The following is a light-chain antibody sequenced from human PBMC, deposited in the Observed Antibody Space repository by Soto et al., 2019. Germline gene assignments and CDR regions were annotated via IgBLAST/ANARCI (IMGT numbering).Light chain of an antibody. CDR1: QGIKDY. Sequence: EIVMTQSPATLSVSPGERATLSCRASQGIKDYLAWFQQKPGQAPRLLIYDASNRATGIPARFSGSGPGTDFTLTISSLEPEDFAVYYCQQRSNWPLITFGQGTRLEIK. J-gene: IGKJ5*01. CDR2: DAS. V-gene: IGKV3D-11*01. CDR3: QQRSNWPLIT.